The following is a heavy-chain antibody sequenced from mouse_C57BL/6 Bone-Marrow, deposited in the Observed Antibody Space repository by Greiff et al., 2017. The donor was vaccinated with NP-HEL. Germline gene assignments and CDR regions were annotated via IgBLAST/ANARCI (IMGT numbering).Heavy chain of an antibody. Sequence: QVQLKESGPELVKPGASVKLSCKASGYTFTSYDINWVKQRPGQGLEWIGWIYPRDGSTKYNEKFKGKATLTVDTSSSTAYMELHSLTSEDSAVYFCARSGDYYGSSPAWFAYWGQGTLVTVSA. D-gene: IGHD1-1*01. J-gene: IGHJ3*01. V-gene: IGHV1-85*01. CDR1: GYTFTSYD. CDR3: ARSGDYYGSSPAWFAY. CDR2: IYPRDGST.